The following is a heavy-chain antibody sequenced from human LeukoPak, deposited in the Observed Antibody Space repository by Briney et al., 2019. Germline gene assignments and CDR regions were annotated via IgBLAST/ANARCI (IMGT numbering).Heavy chain of an antibody. J-gene: IGHJ4*02. CDR3: ASQHVDLDYFDY. D-gene: IGHD3-3*01. Sequence: SETLSLTCTVSGGSISSSSYYWGWIRQPPGKGLEWIGYIYYSGSTNYNPSLKSRVTISVDTSKNQFSLKLSSVTAADTAVYYCASQHVDLDYFDYWGQGTLVTVSS. CDR1: GGSISSSSYY. V-gene: IGHV4-61*05. CDR2: IYYSGST.